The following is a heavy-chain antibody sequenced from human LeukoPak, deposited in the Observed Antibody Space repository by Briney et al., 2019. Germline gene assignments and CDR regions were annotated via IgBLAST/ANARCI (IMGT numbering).Heavy chain of an antibody. CDR3: ARGGYCSGGSCYSEDWFDQ. CDR1: GYSFSNYW. V-gene: IGHV5-51*01. D-gene: IGHD2-15*01. CDR2: IYPGDSAT. J-gene: IGHJ5*02. Sequence: PGESLKIPCKGSGYSFSNYWVAWVRQRPGKGLEWMGIIYPGDSATRYSPSFQGQVTISADKSINTAYLQWSSLKASDTAMYYCARGGYCSGGSCYSEDWFDQWGQGTLVTVSS.